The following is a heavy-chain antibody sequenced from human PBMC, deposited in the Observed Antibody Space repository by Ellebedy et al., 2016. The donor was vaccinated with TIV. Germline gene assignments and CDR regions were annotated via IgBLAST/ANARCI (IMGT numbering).Heavy chain of an antibody. J-gene: IGHJ3*02. CDR3: ARDPFGNEEGGAFDI. D-gene: IGHD3-10*01. V-gene: IGHV1-18*01. CDR2: ISGHTGKT. Sequence: AASVKVSCKTSGYTFTTYGVSWVRQAPGQGLEWVGWISGHTGKTNYEQKFQGRVTMTADTSTATAYMEMRGLTSHDTATYFCARDPFGNEEGGAFDIWGQGTMVIVSS. CDR1: GYTFTTYG.